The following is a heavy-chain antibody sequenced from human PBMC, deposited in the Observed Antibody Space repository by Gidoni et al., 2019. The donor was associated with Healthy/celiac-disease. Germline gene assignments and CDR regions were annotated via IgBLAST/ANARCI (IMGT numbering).Heavy chain of an antibody. J-gene: IGHJ4*02. D-gene: IGHD5-12*01. Sequence: EVQLVESGGVVVQPGGSLRLSCAASGFTFDDYAMHWVRQAPGKGLEWVSLISWDGGSTYYADSVKGRFTISRDNSKNSLYLQMNSLRAKDTALYYCAKDSSRDGYNYVDYWGQGTLVTVSS. V-gene: IGHV3-43D*03. CDR1: GFTFDDYA. CDR3: AKDSSRDGYNYVDY. CDR2: ISWDGGST.